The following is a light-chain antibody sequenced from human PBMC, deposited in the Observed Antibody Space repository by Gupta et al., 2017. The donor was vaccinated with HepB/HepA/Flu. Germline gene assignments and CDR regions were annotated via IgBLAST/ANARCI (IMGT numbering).Light chain of an antibody. J-gene: IGKJ1*01. V-gene: IGKV1-5*03. CDR3: HQYNSFSAWT. CDR2: KAS. CDR1: QSIRSW. Sequence: DIQMTQSPPTLSASVGERVTITCRASQSIRSWLAWYQQKPGKAPKILIYKASNLESGVPSRFSGCGSGTEFTLTISSLQPDDFATYYCHQYNSFSAWTFGQGTKVEIK.